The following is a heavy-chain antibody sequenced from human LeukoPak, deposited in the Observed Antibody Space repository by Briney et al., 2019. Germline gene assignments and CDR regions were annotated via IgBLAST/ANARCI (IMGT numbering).Heavy chain of an antibody. Sequence: PSETLSLTCAVPGYSISSGYYWGWIRQPPGKGLEWIGSISHSGSTYYNPSLTSRVTISVDTSKNQFSLKLSSVTASDTAVYYCARRYFPRYFDYWGQGTLVTVSS. V-gene: IGHV4-38-2*01. CDR1: GYSISSGYY. CDR2: ISHSGST. CDR3: ARRYFPRYFDY. D-gene: IGHD3-9*01. J-gene: IGHJ4*02.